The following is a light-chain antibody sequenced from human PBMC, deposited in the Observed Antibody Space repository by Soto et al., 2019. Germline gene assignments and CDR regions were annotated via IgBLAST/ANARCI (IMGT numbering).Light chain of an antibody. CDR1: QSVSSY. V-gene: IGKV3-11*01. CDR3: QQHSNSWT. CDR2: DAS. J-gene: IGKJ1*01. Sequence: EIVLTQSPATLSLSPGERATLSCRASQSVSSYLAWYQQKPGQAPGLLIYDASNRATGIPGRFSGSWAGTDFTLTSSSLEPDDFAVDYGQQHSNSWTFGQGTKVDIK.